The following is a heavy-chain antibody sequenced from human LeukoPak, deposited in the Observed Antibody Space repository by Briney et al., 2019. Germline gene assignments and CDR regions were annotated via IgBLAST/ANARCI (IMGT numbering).Heavy chain of an antibody. J-gene: IGHJ5*02. CDR1: GGSISSYC. Sequence: SQTLSLTCTVSGGSISSYCWSWIRQPPGKGLEWIGYIYYSGSTNYNPSLKSRVTISVDTSKNQFSLKLSSVTAADTAVYYCARESASGSSPYNWFDPWGQGTLVTVSS. V-gene: IGHV4-59*01. D-gene: IGHD3-10*01. CDR2: IYYSGST. CDR3: ARESASGSSPYNWFDP.